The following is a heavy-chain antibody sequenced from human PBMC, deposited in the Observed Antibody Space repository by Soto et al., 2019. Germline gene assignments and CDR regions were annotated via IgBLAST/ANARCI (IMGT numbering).Heavy chain of an antibody. V-gene: IGHV4-30-2*01. D-gene: IGHD3-22*01. Sequence: QLQLQESGSGLVKPSQTLSLTCAVSGGSISSGGYSLSWIRQPPGKGLEWIGYIYHSGSTYYNPSLKSRVTISVDRSKNQFSLKLSSVTAADTAVYYCAIAGGYYDSSGPVSQYGMDVWGQGTTVTVSS. J-gene: IGHJ6*02. CDR2: IYHSGST. CDR1: GGSISSGGYS. CDR3: AIAGGYYDSSGPVSQYGMDV.